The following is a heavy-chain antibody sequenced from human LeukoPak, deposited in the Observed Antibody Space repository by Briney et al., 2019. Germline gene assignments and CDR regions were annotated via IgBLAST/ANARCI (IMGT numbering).Heavy chain of an antibody. CDR1: GGSFSGYY. CDR3: ARGVRRSSSFRGNRFDP. V-gene: IGHV4-34*01. J-gene: IGHJ5*02. Sequence: SETLSLTCAVYGGSFSGYYWSWIRQPPGKGLEWIGEINHSGSTNYNPSLKSRVTISVDTSKNQFSLKLSSVTAADTAVYYCARGVRRSSSFRGNRFDPWGQGTLVTVSS. D-gene: IGHD6-6*01. CDR2: INHSGST.